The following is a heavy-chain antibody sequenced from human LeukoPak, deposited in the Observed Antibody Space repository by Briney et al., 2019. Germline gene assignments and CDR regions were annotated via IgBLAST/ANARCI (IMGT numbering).Heavy chain of an antibody. Sequence: ASVKVSCKASGYIFTSYYMHWVRQAPRQGLEWMGIINPSGGSTSYAQKIQGRVTMTRDTSTSTVYMELSSLRSEDTAVYYCTRERSSGPAFDYWGQGTLVTVSS. CDR2: INPSGGST. CDR3: TRERSSGPAFDY. V-gene: IGHV1-46*01. J-gene: IGHJ4*02. CDR1: GYIFTSYY. D-gene: IGHD3-22*01.